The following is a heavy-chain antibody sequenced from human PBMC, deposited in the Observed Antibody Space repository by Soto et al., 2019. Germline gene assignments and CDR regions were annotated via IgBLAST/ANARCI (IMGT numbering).Heavy chain of an antibody. CDR3: ARRDYGGNWYFDL. Sequence: QVQLQESGPGLVKPSQTLSLTCTVSGGSINSGGYYWSLIRQHPEKGLEWIGYIHHNGNTYYNPSLKSRVTMSVDTSNNQFSLNLSSVTAADTAVYYCARRDYGGNWYFDLWGRGTLVTVSS. D-gene: IGHD4-17*01. CDR2: IHHNGNT. CDR1: GGSINSGGYY. V-gene: IGHV4-31*03. J-gene: IGHJ2*01.